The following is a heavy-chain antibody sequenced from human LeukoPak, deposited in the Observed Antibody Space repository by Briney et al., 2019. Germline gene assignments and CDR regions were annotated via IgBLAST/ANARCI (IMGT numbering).Heavy chain of an antibody. D-gene: IGHD5-18*01. Sequence: PSETLSLTCTVSGGSISSYYWSWIRQPPGKGLEWIGYIYYSGSTNYNPSLKSRVTISVDTSKNQFSLKLSSVTAADTAVYYCARSPGYSYGQYYCYYGMDVWGQGTTVTVSS. V-gene: IGHV4-59*01. CDR2: IYYSGST. CDR3: ARSPGYSYGQYYCYYGMDV. CDR1: GGSISSYY. J-gene: IGHJ6*02.